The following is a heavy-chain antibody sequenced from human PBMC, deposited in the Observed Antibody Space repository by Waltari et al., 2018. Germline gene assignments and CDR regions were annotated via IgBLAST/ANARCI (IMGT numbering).Heavy chain of an antibody. CDR3: ARDWDGDYWDWYFDL. CDR2: ISAYNGNT. CDR1: GYTFTSYG. J-gene: IGHJ2*01. Sequence: QVQLVQSGAEVKKPGASVKVSCKASGYTFTSYGISWVRQAPGQGLEWMGWISAYNGNTNYAQKLQGRVTMTTDTATSTAYMELRSLRSDDTAVYYCARDWDGDYWDWYFDLWGRGTLVTVSS. V-gene: IGHV1-18*01. D-gene: IGHD4-17*01.